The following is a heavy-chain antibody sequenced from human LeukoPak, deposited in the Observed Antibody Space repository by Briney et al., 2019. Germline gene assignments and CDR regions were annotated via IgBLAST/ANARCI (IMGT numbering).Heavy chain of an antibody. V-gene: IGHV3-23*01. J-gene: IGHJ4*02. D-gene: IGHD4-17*01. CDR2: ISASGGTT. CDR3: AKALHYGDYGKFDY. Sequence: GRSLRLSCAASGFTFDDYAMHWVRQAPGKGLEWVSAISASGGTTYYADSVKGRFTISRDNSKNTLYVQMTSLRAEDTAVYYCAKALHYGDYGKFDYWGQGTLVTVSS. CDR1: GFTFDDYA.